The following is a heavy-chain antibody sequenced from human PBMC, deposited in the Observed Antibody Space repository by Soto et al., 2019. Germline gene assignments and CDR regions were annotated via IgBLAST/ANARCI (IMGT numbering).Heavy chain of an antibody. Sequence: GSLRLSCAASGFTFSSNWMHWVRQAPGKGLVWVSRINNDGSSTSYADSVKGRLTISRDNAKNTLYLQVNSLRDEDTAVYYCASGGVAGSGTYYNDYWGRGTLVTVSS. V-gene: IGHV3-74*01. CDR1: GFTFSSNW. J-gene: IGHJ4*02. CDR2: INNDGSST. D-gene: IGHD3-10*01. CDR3: ASGGVAGSGTYYNDY.